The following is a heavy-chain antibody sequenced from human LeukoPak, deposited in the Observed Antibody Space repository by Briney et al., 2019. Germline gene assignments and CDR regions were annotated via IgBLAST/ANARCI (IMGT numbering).Heavy chain of an antibody. V-gene: IGHV3-23*01. D-gene: IGHD5-12*01. Sequence: PGGSLRLSCAASGFTFSSNYMSWVRQAPGKGLEWVSVISGSGDATYYADSVRGRFTISRDNSKNTLYLQMNSLRAEDTAVYYCAKHFHQWLLLSSFDYWGQGTLVTVSS. CDR3: AKHFHQWLLLSSFDY. J-gene: IGHJ4*02. CDR2: ISGSGDAT. CDR1: GFTFSSNY.